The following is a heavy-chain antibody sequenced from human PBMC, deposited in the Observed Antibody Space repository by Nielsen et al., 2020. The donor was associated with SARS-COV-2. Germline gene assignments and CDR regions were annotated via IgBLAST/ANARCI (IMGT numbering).Heavy chain of an antibody. D-gene: IGHD2-2*01. V-gene: IGHV1-69*06. Sequence: SVKVSCKASGGTFSSYAISWVRQAPGQGLEWMGGIIPIFGTANYAQKFQGRVTITADKSTSTAYMELSSLRSEDTAVYYCARDSCSSTSCPPPYHSMEVWGQGTKVTVSS. CDR3: ARDSCSSTSCPPPYHSMEV. J-gene: IGHJ6*02. CDR2: IIPIFGTA. CDR1: GGTFSSYA.